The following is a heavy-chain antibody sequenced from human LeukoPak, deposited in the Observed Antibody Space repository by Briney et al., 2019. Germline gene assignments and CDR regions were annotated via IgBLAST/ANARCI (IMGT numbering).Heavy chain of an antibody. V-gene: IGHV3-20*04. D-gene: IGHD3-22*01. Sequence: GGSLRLSCAASGFTFDDYGMSWVRQAPGKGLEWVSGVNWNGGSTGYADSVKGRFTISRDNAKTSLYLQMNSLRVEDTSLYYCARGSLTYYYDSSGYQPPDAFHIWGQGTMVTVSS. CDR1: GFTFDDYG. CDR2: VNWNGGST. CDR3: ARGSLTYYYDSSGYQPPDAFHI. J-gene: IGHJ3*02.